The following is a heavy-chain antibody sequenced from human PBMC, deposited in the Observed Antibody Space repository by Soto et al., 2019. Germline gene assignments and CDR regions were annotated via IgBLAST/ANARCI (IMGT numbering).Heavy chain of an antibody. V-gene: IGHV3-11*01. J-gene: IGHJ4*02. CDR2: ISSSGSTI. CDR1: GFTFSDYY. CDR3: AKVCPPTSGSYFDY. D-gene: IGHD1-26*01. Sequence: GGSLRLSCAASGFTFSDYYMSWIRQAPGKGLEWVSYISSSGSTIYYADSVKGRFTISRDNAKNSLYLQMNSLRAEDTAVYYCAKVCPPTSGSYFDYWGQGTLVTVSS.